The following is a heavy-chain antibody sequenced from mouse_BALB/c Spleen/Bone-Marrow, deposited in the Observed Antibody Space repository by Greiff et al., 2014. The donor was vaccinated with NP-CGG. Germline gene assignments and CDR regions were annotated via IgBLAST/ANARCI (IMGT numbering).Heavy chain of an antibody. D-gene: IGHD1-2*01. V-gene: IGHV1S72*01. CDR1: GYTFTSYW. J-gene: IGHJ3*01. CDR3: ARRGYGYGFAY. Sequence: VQLQQSGAELVKPGAPVKLSCKASGYTFTSYWMNWVKQRPGRGLEWIGRIDPSDSETHYNQKFKDKATLTVDKSSSTAYIQLXXXXSEDSAVYYCARRGYGYGFAYWGQGTLVTVSA. CDR2: IDPSDSET.